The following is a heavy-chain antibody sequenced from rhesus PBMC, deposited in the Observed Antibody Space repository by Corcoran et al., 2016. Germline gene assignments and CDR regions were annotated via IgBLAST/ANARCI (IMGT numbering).Heavy chain of an antibody. Sequence: QVQVQESGPGRVKPSATLPFTCAGSGGSFSGYSWGWLRPPPGKGMEGIGYFSGSSGSTDYNPSLKSRVTISTDTSKNQFALKRISVTAADTAVYYCARDSSTYFDYWGQGVLVTVSA. J-gene: IGHJ4*01. D-gene: IGHD2-33*01. CDR1: GGSFSGYS. CDR2: FSGSSGST. V-gene: IGHV4-165*01. CDR3: ARDSSTYFDY.